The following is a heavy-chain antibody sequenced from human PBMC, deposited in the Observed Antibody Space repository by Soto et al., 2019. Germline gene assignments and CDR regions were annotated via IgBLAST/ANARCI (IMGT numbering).Heavy chain of an antibody. CDR1: GGSISSGDYY. Sequence: QVQLQESGPGLVKPSQTLSLTCTVSGGSISSGDYYWSWIRQPPGKGLEWIGYIYYSGSTYYNPSLRSRVTISVYTAMNQFSLTLCSVTAADTAVYYCASVSYFNAFYYRGQGTLVTVSS. CDR2: IYYSGST. D-gene: IGHD3-9*01. V-gene: IGHV4-30-4*01. CDR3: ASVSYFNAFYY. J-gene: IGHJ4*02.